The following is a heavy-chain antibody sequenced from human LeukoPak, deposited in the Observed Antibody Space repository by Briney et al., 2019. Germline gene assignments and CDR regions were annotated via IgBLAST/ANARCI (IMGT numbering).Heavy chain of an antibody. D-gene: IGHD1-14*01. CDR1: GFRFSSYE. J-gene: IGHJ4*02. CDR3: VRKFATGD. V-gene: IGHV3-48*03. CDR2: IGNTGRTI. Sequence: GGSLRLSCAASGFRFSSYEMNWVRQAPGRGLEWVSYIGNTGRTIYYVDSVKGRFTISRDNAKNTLYLQMNSLRVEDTAVYYCVRKFATGDWGQGTLVTVSS.